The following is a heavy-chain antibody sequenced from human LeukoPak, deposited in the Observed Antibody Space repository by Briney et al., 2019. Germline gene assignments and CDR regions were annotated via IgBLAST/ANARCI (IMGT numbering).Heavy chain of an antibody. CDR2: IKQDGSEK. J-gene: IGHJ4*02. CDR1: GFTFSSYW. Sequence: HSGGSLRLSCAASGFTFSSYWMSWVRQAPGKGLEWVANIKQDGSEKYYVDSEKGRFTISRDNTKNSLYLQMNSLRAEDTAVYYCAKCLRNTAMALTHWGQGTLVTVSS. CDR3: AKCLRNTAMALTH. V-gene: IGHV3-7*03. D-gene: IGHD5-18*01.